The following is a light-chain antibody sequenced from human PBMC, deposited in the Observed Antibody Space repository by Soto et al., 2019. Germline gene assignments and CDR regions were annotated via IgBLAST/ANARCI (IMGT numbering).Light chain of an antibody. J-gene: IGLJ1*01. Sequence: QSALTQPASVSGSPGQSITISCTGTSSDVGSYNLVSWYQQHPGKAPKLMIYEGSKRPSGVSNRFSGSKSGNTASLTISGLQAEDEADYYCCSYAGSSTVGFGTGTKLTVL. CDR3: CSYAGSSTVG. CDR1: SSDVGSYNL. CDR2: EGS. V-gene: IGLV2-23*03.